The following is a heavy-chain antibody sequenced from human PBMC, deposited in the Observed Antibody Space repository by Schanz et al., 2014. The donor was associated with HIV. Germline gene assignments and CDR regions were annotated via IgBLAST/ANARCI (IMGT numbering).Heavy chain of an antibody. CDR1: GFTFRDHG. CDR3: AKAAVTDYLDY. D-gene: IGHD2-21*02. J-gene: IGHJ4*02. Sequence: QLRLVESGGGVVRPGTSLRLSCAASGFTFRDHGMHWVRQAPGKGLGCEAVISYDGSNEYYSDSVKGRFTISRDNSKNTLYLQMNSLRTEDTAVYYCAKAAVTDYLDYWGQGTLVTVSS. CDR2: ISYDGSNE. V-gene: IGHV3-30*18.